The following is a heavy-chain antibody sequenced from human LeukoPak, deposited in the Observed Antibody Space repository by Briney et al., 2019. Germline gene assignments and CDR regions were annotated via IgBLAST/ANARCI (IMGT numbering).Heavy chain of an antibody. CDR1: GFTFSGYW. V-gene: IGHV3-74*01. Sequence: GGSLTLSCAASGFTFSGYWMLWVRQAPGKGPVWVSRIDNDGSSTTYADSVKGRFTISRDNAKNTLYLQMSSLRGEDTAVCDCSRAAYMIFRDYWGQGTLVTVSS. CDR2: IDNDGSST. J-gene: IGHJ4*02. CDR3: SRAAYMIFRDY. D-gene: IGHD3-22*01.